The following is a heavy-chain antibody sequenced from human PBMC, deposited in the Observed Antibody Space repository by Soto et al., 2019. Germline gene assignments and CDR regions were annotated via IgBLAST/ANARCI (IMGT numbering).Heavy chain of an antibody. CDR2: INHSGST. J-gene: IGHJ4*02. CDR1: GGSFSGYY. D-gene: IGHD3-16*02. V-gene: IGHV4-34*01. CDR3: VRGGLVERLGELSPGPVPFDY. Sequence: QVQLQQWGAGLLKPSETLSLTCAVYGGSFSGYYWSWIRQPPGKGLEWIGEINHSGSTNYNPSLKSRVTISVDTSKNQFSLKLSSVTAADTAVYYCVRGGLVERLGELSPGPVPFDYWGQGTLVTVSS.